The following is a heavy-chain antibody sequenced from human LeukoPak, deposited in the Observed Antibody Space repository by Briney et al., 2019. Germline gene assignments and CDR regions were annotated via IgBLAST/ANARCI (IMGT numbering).Heavy chain of an antibody. Sequence: GGSLRLSCAASGFTVSSNYMSWVRQAPGKGLEYVSAISSNGGSTYYANSVKGRFTISRDNSKNTLYLQMGSLRAEDMAVYYCARVAPGGDYFDYWGQGTLVTVSS. V-gene: IGHV3-64*01. CDR2: ISSNGGST. J-gene: IGHJ4*02. CDR1: GFTVSSNY. CDR3: ARVAPGGDYFDY. D-gene: IGHD4-17*01.